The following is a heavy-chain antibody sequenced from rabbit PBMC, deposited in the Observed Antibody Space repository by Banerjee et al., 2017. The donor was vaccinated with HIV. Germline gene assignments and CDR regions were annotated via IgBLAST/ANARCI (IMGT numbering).Heavy chain of an antibody. CDR3: ARDGSSSIYFNL. D-gene: IGHD1-1*01. Sequence: QSLEESGGDLVKPGASLTLTCTASGFSFSSSYYLCWVRQAPGKGLEWIACIYAGSSGSAYYATWAKGRYSISKTSSTTVTLQMTSLTAADTATYLCARDGSSSIYFNLWGPGT. J-gene: IGHJ4*01. V-gene: IGHV1S40*01. CDR2: IYAGSSGSA. CDR1: GFSFSSSYY.